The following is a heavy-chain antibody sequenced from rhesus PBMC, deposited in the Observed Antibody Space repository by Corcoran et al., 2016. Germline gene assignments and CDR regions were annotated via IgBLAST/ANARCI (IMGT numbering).Heavy chain of an antibody. CDR1: GFPISSSW. J-gene: IGHJ4*01. Sequence: QVQLRESGPGLVKASETLSLTCIVYGFPISSSWWGWVRQSPGKGMEWIGEVNGTTGVAVYKPSLQSRVTCSRGASQNQVFLRLSVLTAADTAVYFCATESLAHSWGQGILVTVSS. CDR3: ATESLAHS. V-gene: IGHV4-80*01. CDR2: VNGTTGVA. D-gene: IGHD3-3*01.